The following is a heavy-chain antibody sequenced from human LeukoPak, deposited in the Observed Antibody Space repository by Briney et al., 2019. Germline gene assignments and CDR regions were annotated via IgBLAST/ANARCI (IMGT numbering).Heavy chain of an antibody. CDR3: TRDLMDYDVSTGLHHYYMDV. D-gene: IGHD3-9*01. CDR1: GFTFSSYW. J-gene: IGHJ6*02. V-gene: IGHV3-7*01. CDR2: IKQDGSEK. Sequence: GGSLRLSCAASGFTFSSYWMSWVRQAPGKGLEWVANIKQDGSEKYYVDSVKGRFAISRDNAKNSLYLQMNSLRAEDTAVYYCTRDLMDYDVSTGLHHYYMDVWGQGTTVTVSS.